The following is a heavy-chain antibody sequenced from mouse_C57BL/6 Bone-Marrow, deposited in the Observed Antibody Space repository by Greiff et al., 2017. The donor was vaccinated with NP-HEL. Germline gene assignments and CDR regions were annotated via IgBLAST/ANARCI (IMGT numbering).Heavy chain of an antibody. Sequence: EVQVVESGPVLVKPGASVKMSCKASGYTFTDYYMNWVKQSHGKSLEWIGVINPYNGGTSYNQKFKGKATLTVDKSSSTAYMELNSLTSEDSAVYYCARENLLVWYFDVWGTGTTVTVSS. D-gene: IGHD1-1*01. CDR1: GYTFTDYY. V-gene: IGHV1-19*01. J-gene: IGHJ1*03. CDR2: INPYNGGT. CDR3: ARENLLVWYFDV.